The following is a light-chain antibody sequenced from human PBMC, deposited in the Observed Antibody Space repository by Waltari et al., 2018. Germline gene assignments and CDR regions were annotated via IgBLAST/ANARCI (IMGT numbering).Light chain of an antibody. J-gene: IGKJ5*01. Sequence: EIVLTQSPDFQSVTPKEKVTITCRASQSIGTKLHWYQQKPDQSPKLLIKYASQSFSGVPARFSGSGSGTEFTLTITSLEAEDAATYYCHQSDRIPQTFGQGTRPEIK. CDR1: QSIGTK. CDR3: HQSDRIPQT. CDR2: YAS. V-gene: IGKV6-21*01.